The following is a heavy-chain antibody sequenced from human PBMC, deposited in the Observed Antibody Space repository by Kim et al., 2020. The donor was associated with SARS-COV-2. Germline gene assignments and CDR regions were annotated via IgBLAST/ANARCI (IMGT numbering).Heavy chain of an antibody. CDR3: ARSLNYYGSGTNGYYFDY. J-gene: IGHJ4*02. D-gene: IGHD3-10*01. V-gene: IGHV1-3*01. Sequence: QGRVTLTRDTSASTAYMELSSLRSEDTAVYYCARSLNYYGSGTNGYYFDYWGQGTLVTVSS.